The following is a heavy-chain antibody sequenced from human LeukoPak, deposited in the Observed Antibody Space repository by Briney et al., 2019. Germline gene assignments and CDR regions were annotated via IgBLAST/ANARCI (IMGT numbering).Heavy chain of an antibody. CDR1: GGSISSGDYY. Sequence: SQTLSLNCTVSGGSISSGDYYWSWIRQPPGKGLEWIGYIYYSGSTYYNPSLKSRVTISVDTSKNQYSLKLSSVAAADTAVYYCARGADFWSGYRTYYMDVWGKGTTVTVSS. J-gene: IGHJ6*03. V-gene: IGHV4-30-4*08. D-gene: IGHD3-3*01. CDR3: ARGADFWSGYRTYYMDV. CDR2: IYYSGST.